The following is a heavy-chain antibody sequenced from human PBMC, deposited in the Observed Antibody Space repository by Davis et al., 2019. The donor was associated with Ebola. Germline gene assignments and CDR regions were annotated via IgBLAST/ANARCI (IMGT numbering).Heavy chain of an antibody. CDR3: GTVAVAGPDY. D-gene: IGHD6-19*01. V-gene: IGHV7-4-1*02. J-gene: IGHJ4*02. Sequence: ASVKVSCKASGYIFTSYAMHWVRQAPGQGLEWIGWIKTRSGDPTYAQGFTGRFVFSLDTSINTTYLQIISLRTEDTAVYYCGTVAVAGPDYWGQGTLVTVSS. CDR2: IKTRSGDP. CDR1: GYIFTSYA.